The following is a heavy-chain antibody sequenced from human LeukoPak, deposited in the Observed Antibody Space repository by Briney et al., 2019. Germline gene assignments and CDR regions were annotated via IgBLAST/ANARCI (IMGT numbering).Heavy chain of an antibody. V-gene: IGHV5-51*01. CDR3: ARLAFGAIFGYYYYMDV. Sequence: GESLKISCKGSGYSFTSYWIGWVRQMPGKGLEWMGIIYPGDSDTRYSPSFQGQVTISADKSISTAYLQWSSLKASDTAMYYCARLAFGAIFGYYYYMDVWGKGTTVTVSS. CDR1: GYSFTSYW. J-gene: IGHJ6*03. CDR2: IYPGDSDT. D-gene: IGHD3-3*01.